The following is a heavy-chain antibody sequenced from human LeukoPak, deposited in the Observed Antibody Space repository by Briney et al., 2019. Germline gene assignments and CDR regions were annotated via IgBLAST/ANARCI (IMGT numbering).Heavy chain of an antibody. Sequence: GGSLRLSCTASGFTFTNYWMNWVRQAPGKGLEWVANIKRDGSEKYYVDSVKGRFTISRDNAKNSLYLQMNSLRAEDTAVYYCARPTSSGVLKDDGFDIWGQGTMVTVSS. J-gene: IGHJ3*02. CDR2: IKRDGSEK. CDR3: ARPTSSGVLKDDGFDI. D-gene: IGHD6-6*01. CDR1: GFTFTNYW. V-gene: IGHV3-7*01.